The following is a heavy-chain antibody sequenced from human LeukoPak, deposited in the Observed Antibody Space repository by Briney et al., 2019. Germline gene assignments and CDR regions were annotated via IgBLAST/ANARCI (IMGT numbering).Heavy chain of an antibody. J-gene: IGHJ4*02. CDR1: GFTFKDYA. D-gene: IGHD3-3*02. Sequence: GRSLRLSCSTSGFTFKDYAMHWVRQAPGKGLEWVTIIQADGKTKFYADSVQGRFTISRDNSNHTLYLQMTNLRAEDTGVYYCARSHISFHPHFDYCGQGTLVTVYS. CDR3: ARSHISFHPHFDY. V-gene: IGHV3-33*01. CDR2: IQADGKTK.